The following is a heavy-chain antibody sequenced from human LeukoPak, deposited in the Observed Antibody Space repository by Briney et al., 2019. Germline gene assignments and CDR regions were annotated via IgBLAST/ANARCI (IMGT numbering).Heavy chain of an antibody. Sequence: ASVKVSCQASGYTFTSYGIRWVRQAPGQGLEWMGWISAYNGNTNYAQKLQGGVTMTTDTSTSTAYMELRSLRSDDTAVYYCARTSKSDSTGYEVDYWGQGTLVTVSS. V-gene: IGHV1-18*01. J-gene: IGHJ4*02. CDR1: GYTFTSYG. D-gene: IGHD3-22*01. CDR2: ISAYNGNT. CDR3: ARTSKSDSTGYEVDY.